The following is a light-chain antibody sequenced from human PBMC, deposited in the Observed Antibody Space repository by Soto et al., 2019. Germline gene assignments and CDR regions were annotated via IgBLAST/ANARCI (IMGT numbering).Light chain of an antibody. Sequence: EIVMTQSPVALSVSPGERATLSCRASQSVTNSYLAWYQQKPGQAPRLLIYGASTRATGIPARFSGSGSGTEFTLTISSLQSEDFAVYYCQQYNNWPLTFGGGTKVDIK. J-gene: IGKJ4*01. CDR3: QQYNNWPLT. CDR2: GAS. V-gene: IGKV3-15*01. CDR1: QSVTNSY.